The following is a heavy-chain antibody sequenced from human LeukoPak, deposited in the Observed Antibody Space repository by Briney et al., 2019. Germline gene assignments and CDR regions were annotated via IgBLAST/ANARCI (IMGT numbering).Heavy chain of an antibody. J-gene: IGHJ4*02. V-gene: IGHV3-11*04. Sequence: GGSLRLSCAASGFTFSDYYMSWIRQAPGKGLDWVSYINNSGSTIYYEDFVKGRFSISRDNAKKSLYLQMNSLRSDDTAVYYCARERYYYDSSGLKFFAYWGQGTLVTVVS. D-gene: IGHD3-22*01. CDR2: INNSGSTI. CDR1: GFTFSDYY. CDR3: ARERYYYDSSGLKFFAY.